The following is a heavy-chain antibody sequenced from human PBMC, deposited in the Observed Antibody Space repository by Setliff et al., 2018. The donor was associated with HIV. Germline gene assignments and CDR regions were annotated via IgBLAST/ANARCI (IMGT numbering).Heavy chain of an antibody. CDR3: GRDHGILTGDYTDL. V-gene: IGHV1-18*01. Sequence: ASVKVSCKSSGYIFLNSGITWVRQAPGQGLEWMGWISIYNGHTRYAKKFQDRLTMTTDTSTGTAYMTLTSLTSNDTAVFYFGRDHGILTGDYTDLWGQGTLVTVSS. CDR1: GYIFLNSG. J-gene: IGHJ5*02. D-gene: IGHD3-9*01. CDR2: ISIYNGHT.